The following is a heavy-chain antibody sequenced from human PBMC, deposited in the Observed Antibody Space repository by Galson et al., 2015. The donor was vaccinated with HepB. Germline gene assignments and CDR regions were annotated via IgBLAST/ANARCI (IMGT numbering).Heavy chain of an antibody. CDR2: MNPNSGNT. CDR3: ARATGRVGAPYYYYYMDV. V-gene: IGHV1-8*01. J-gene: IGHJ6*03. CDR1: GYTFTSYD. Sequence: SVKVYCKASGYTFTSYDINWVRQANGQGLEWMGWMNPNSGNTGYAQKFQGGVTMTRNTSISTAYMELSSLRSEDTAVYYCARATGRVGAPYYYYYMDVWGKGTTVTVSS. D-gene: IGHD1-26*01.